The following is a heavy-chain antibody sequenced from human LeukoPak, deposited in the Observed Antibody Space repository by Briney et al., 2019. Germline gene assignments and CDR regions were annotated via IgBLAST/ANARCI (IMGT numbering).Heavy chain of an antibody. D-gene: IGHD1-26*01. J-gene: IGHJ3*02. V-gene: IGHV1-18*01. Sequence: ASVKVSCKASGYTLSSYHMSWVRQAPGQGLEWMGWINGYNGNTKYAQKIQGRVTMTTDSSTNTAYMDLRRLRSDDTAVYYCARNDGTYGLPFEIWGQGTVVTVSS. CDR3: ARNDGTYGLPFEI. CDR1: GYTLSSYH. CDR2: INGYNGNT.